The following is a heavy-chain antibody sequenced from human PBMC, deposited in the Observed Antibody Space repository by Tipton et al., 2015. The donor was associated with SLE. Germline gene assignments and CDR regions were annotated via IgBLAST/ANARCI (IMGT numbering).Heavy chain of an antibody. CDR3: ARLSRTGEDETPIYYAYYMDV. J-gene: IGHJ6*03. CDR1: GFTFGDYA. CDR2: IYSGDSA. V-gene: IGHV3-53*04. Sequence: SLRLSCTASGFTFGDYAMSWVRQAPGKGLEWVSVIYSGDSAYYADSVKGRFTISRQNSQNILEFQMNSLRAEDTAVYYCARLSRTGEDETPIYYAYYMDVWGTGTTVTVSS. D-gene: IGHD7-27*01.